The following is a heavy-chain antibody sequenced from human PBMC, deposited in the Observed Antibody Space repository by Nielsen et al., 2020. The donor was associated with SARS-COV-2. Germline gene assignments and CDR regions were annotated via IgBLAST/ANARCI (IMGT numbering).Heavy chain of an antibody. CDR1: GFTFSGSA. CDR2: IRSYANDYAT. CDR3: AKEVGSGWDPFDY. J-gene: IGHJ4*02. D-gene: IGHD6-19*01. Sequence: GASLKISCAASGFTFSGSAMHWVRQASGKGLEWVGRIRSYANDYATAYAASVKGRFTISRDDSKNTAYLQMNSLKMEDTAVYYCAKEVGSGWDPFDYWGQGTLVTVSS. V-gene: IGHV3-73*01.